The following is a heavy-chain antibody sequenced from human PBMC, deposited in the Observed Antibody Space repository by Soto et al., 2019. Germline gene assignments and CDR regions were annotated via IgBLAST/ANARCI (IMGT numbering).Heavy chain of an antibody. V-gene: IGHV4-59*01. CDR1: GASITGCY. CDR3: ARETADDNWFDP. D-gene: IGHD6-13*01. CDR2: IYYSGNT. J-gene: IGHJ5*02. Sequence: QVQLQESGPGLVKPSETLSLTCTVSGASITGCYWTWIRQPPGKGLEWIGYIYYSGNTNYNPSLKTRVTISADTSKNQFSLKLSSVTAADTAVYYCARETADDNWFDPWGQGTLVTVA.